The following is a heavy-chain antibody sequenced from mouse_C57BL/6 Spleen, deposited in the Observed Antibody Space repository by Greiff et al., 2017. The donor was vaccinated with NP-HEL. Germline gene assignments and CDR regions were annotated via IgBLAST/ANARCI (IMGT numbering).Heavy chain of an antibody. D-gene: IGHD1-1*01. V-gene: IGHV1-69*01. CDR2: IDPSDSYT. CDR3: ASFITTAHFDY. CDR1: GYTFTSYW. J-gene: IGHJ2*01. Sequence: QVQLQQPGAELVMPGASVKLSCKASGYTFTSYWMHWVKQRPGQGLEWIGEIDPSDSYTNYNQKFKGKSTLTVDKSSSTAYMQLSSLTSEDSAVYYCASFITTAHFDYWGQGTTLTVSS.